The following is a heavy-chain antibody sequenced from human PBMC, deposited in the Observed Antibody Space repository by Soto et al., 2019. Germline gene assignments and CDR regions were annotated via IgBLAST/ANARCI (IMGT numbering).Heavy chain of an antibody. D-gene: IGHD5-18*01. Sequence: GASVKVSCKASGYTFTSYAMHWVRQAPGQRLEWMGWINAGNGNTKYSQKFQGRVTITRDTSASTAYMELSSLRSEDTAVYYCARVRGYSYGPNPRDAFDIWGQGTMVTVSS. CDR2: INAGNGNT. CDR3: ARVRGYSYGPNPRDAFDI. CDR1: GYTFTSYA. V-gene: IGHV1-3*01. J-gene: IGHJ3*02.